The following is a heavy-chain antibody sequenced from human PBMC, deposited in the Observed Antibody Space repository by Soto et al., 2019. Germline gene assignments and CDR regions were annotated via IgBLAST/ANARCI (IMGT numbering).Heavy chain of an antibody. CDR2: ISAYNGNT. D-gene: IGHD3-10*01. CDR1: GYTFTSYG. J-gene: IGHJ4*02. CDR3: ARVYRITMVRGELSEY. Sequence: QVQLVQSGAEVKKPGASVKVSCKASGYTFTSYGISWVRQAPGQGLEWMGWISAYNGNTNYAQKLQGRVTMTPDTSTSTAYMELRGLRSDDTAVYYCARVYRITMVRGELSEYWGQGTLVTVSS. V-gene: IGHV1-18*01.